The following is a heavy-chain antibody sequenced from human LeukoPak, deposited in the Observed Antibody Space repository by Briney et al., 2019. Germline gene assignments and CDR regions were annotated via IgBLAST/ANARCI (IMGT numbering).Heavy chain of an antibody. CDR2: ISAYNGNT. J-gene: IGHJ6*03. CDR3: ARGRFQVSGSYYVEYYYYYMDV. Sequence: ASVKVSCKASGYTFTSYGISWVRQAPGQGLEWMGWISAYNGNTNYAQKLQGRVTMTTDTSTSTAYMELRSLRSDDTAVYYCARGRFQVSGSYYVEYYYYYMDVWGKGTTVTISS. V-gene: IGHV1-18*01. D-gene: IGHD3-10*01. CDR1: GYTFTSYG.